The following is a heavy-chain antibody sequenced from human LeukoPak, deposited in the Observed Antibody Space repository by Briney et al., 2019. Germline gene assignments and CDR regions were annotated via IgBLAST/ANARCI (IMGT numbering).Heavy chain of an antibody. CDR1: GFTVITND. V-gene: IGHV3-53*01. Sequence: GESLRLSCAASGFTVITNDMTWVRRAPGKGLEWVSVLYSDGNTKYADSVQGRFTISRDNSKNTLYLEMNSLSPDDTAVYYCARGVEPLAANTLAYWGQGTLVTVSS. CDR3: ARGVEPLAANTLAY. J-gene: IGHJ4*02. D-gene: IGHD1-14*01. CDR2: LYSDGNT.